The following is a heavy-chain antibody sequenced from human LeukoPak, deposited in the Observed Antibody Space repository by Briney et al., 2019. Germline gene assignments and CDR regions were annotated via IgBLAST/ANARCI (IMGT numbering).Heavy chain of an antibody. CDR1: GFTFSSFG. J-gene: IGHJ4*02. CDR2: ISYDGSNK. Sequence: GGSLRLSCAASGFTFSSFGMNWVRQAPGKGLEWVAVISYDGSNKYYADSVKGRFTISRDNSKNTLYLQMNSLRAEDTAVYYCARGRMATITLFDYWGQGTLVTVSS. V-gene: IGHV3-30*03. D-gene: IGHD5-24*01. CDR3: ARGRMATITLFDY.